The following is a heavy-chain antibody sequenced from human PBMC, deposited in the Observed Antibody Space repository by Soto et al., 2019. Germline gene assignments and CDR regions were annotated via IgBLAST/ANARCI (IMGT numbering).Heavy chain of an antibody. V-gene: IGHV5-51*01. J-gene: IGHJ4*02. D-gene: IGHD3-10*01. Sequence: GESLKLSCKGSGYTFTSYWIGWVRQMPGKGLEWMGIINPVDSDTRYCPSFQGQVTISADKSISTAYLQWTSLKASDTAMYYCAKYISGFYSHFDSWGQGTQVTV. CDR2: INPVDSDT. CDR3: AKYISGFYSHFDS. CDR1: GYTFTSYW.